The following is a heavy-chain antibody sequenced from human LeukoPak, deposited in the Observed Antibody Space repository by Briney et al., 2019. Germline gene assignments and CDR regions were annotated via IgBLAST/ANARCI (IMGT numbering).Heavy chain of an antibody. CDR3: ARDSGSYGMDY. CDR1: GFTFSSYE. Sequence: GGSLRLSCAASGFTFSSYEMNWVRQASGKGLEWVSYISSSGSTIYYADSVKGRFTISRDNAKNSLYLQMNSLRAEDTAVYYCARDSGSYGMDYWGQGTLVTVSS. CDR2: ISSSGSTI. J-gene: IGHJ4*02. D-gene: IGHD1-26*01. V-gene: IGHV3-48*03.